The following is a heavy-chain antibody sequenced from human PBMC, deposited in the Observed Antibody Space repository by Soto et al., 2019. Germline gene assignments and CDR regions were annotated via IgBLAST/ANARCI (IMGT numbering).Heavy chain of an antibody. CDR1: GFTFSNYN. V-gene: IGHV3-21*02. J-gene: IGHJ5*01. CDR3: ARDPPLSMIVVVGVDDF. CDR2: ISSSSTFK. D-gene: IGHD3-22*01. Sequence: EVQLVESGGGLVKPGGSLRLSCAASGFTFSNYNMNWVRQAPGKGLEWVSSISSSSTFKNYADSVKGRFTISRDNDKNSVYLHMSSLGAEDTAVYYCARDPPLSMIVVVGVDDFWGHGTLVTVSS.